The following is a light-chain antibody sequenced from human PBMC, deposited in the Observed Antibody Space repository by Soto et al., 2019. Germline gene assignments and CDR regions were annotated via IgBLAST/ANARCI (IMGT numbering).Light chain of an antibody. CDR2: YDS. V-gene: IGLV3-21*01. Sequence: SYELTQPPSVSVAPGKTARITCGGNNIGSKSVHWYQQKPGQAPVLVIYYDSDRPSGIPERFSGSKSGNTASLTISGLQAEDGADYYSRSYKRSNTLVVFGGGTKLTVL. CDR1: NIGSKS. J-gene: IGLJ2*01. CDR3: RSYKRSNTLVV.